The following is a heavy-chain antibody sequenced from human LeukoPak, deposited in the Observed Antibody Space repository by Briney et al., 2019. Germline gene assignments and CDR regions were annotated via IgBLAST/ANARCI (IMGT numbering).Heavy chain of an antibody. CDR2: IGTSTSYI. Sequence: GGSLRLSCAASGFSFSSYNMNWVRQAPGKGLEWVSFIGTSTSYIYYADSVKGRFTISRDNAKNSLYLQMNSLRAEDTAVYYCARDILRYFDGRFDPWGQGTLVTVSS. CDR3: ARDILRYFDGRFDP. D-gene: IGHD3-9*01. J-gene: IGHJ5*02. V-gene: IGHV3-21*01. CDR1: GFSFSSYN.